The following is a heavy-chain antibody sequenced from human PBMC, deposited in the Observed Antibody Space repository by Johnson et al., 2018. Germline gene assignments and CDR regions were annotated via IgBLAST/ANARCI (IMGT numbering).Heavy chain of an antibody. CDR3: AKRFGYSYSSGYCQQ. J-gene: IGHJ1*01. V-gene: IGHV3-9*01. Sequence: EVQLVESGGGLGQPGESLRLSCAASGFTFHDSAMHWVRQPPGKGLEWVSEISRDGGSVGYVDSVKGRFTISRDNAKNSLSLQMNSLRGDDTALYYCAKRFGYSYSSGYCQQWGQGTLVTVSS. CDR2: ISRDGGSV. D-gene: IGHD5-18*01. CDR1: GFTFHDSA.